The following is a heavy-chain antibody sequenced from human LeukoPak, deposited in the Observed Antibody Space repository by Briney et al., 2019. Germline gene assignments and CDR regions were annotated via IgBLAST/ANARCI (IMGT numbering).Heavy chain of an antibody. CDR1: GGTFSSYA. CDR2: IIPIFGTA. D-gene: IGHD1-26*01. CDR3: ASWERVEAGNWFDP. J-gene: IGHJ5*02. V-gene: IGHV1-69*05. Sequence: ASARVSCKASGGTFSSYAISWVRQAPGQGLEWMGGIIPIFGTANYAQKFQGRVTITTDESTSTAYMELSNLRSEDTAVYYCASWERVEAGNWFDPWGQGTLVTVSS.